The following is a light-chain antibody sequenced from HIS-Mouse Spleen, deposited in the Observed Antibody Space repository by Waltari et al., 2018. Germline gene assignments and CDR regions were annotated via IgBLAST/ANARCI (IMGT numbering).Light chain of an antibody. CDR1: QSVSSN. J-gene: IGKJ2*01. V-gene: IGKV3-15*01. Sequence: EIVMTHSPATLSVSPGERATLSCRASQSVSSNLAWYQQKPGQAPRLLIYGASTRATGIPARLSGSGSGTEFTLTISSMQSEDFAVYYCQQYNNWTPYTFGQGTKLEIK. CDR2: GAS. CDR3: QQYNNWTPYT.